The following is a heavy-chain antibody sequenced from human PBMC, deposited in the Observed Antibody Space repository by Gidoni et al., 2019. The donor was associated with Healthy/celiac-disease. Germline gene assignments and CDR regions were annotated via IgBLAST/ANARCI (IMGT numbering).Heavy chain of an antibody. V-gene: IGHV3-11*06. J-gene: IGHJ4*02. CDR3: ARHSSGWPYFFDY. CDR1: GFTFSDYY. CDR2: ISSTSHYT. Sequence: QVQLVESGGGLVKPGGSLRLSCAASGFTFSDYYMGWIRQAPGKGLEWISYISSTSHYTNYADSVKGRFTISRDNAKNSLFLQMNSLRAEDTAVYYCARHSSGWPYFFDYWGQGTLVTVSS. D-gene: IGHD6-19*01.